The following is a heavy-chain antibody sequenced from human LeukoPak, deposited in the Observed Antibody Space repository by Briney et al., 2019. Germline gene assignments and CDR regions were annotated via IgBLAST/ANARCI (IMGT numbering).Heavy chain of an antibody. CDR1: GDSISSNSAA. CDR3: ARGPDDLLHGRAFDF. Sequence: SQTLSLTCAISGDSISSNSAAWNWIRLSPSRALEWLRRARYRSNWLNDYAPSIKGRITINPDTSKNQFSLQLKSVTPEDTALYYCARGPDDLLHGRAFDFWGQGTMVTVSS. J-gene: IGHJ3*01. V-gene: IGHV6-1*01. D-gene: IGHD3-3*01. CDR2: ARYRSNWLN.